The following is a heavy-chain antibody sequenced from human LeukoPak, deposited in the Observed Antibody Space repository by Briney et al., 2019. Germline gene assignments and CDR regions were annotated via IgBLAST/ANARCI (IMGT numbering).Heavy chain of an antibody. Sequence: ASVKVSCKASGYTFTSYAMHWVRQAPGQRLERMGWINAGNGNTKYSQKFQGRVTITRDTSASTAYMELSSLRSEDTAVYYCARVATIWYNWFDAWGQGTLVTVSS. J-gene: IGHJ5*02. CDR3: ARVATIWYNWFDA. V-gene: IGHV1-3*01. CDR1: GYTFTSYA. D-gene: IGHD5-12*01. CDR2: INAGNGNT.